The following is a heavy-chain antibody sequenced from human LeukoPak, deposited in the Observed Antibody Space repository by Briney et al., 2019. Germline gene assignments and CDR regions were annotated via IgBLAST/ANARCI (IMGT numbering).Heavy chain of an antibody. CDR2: ISSSSSYI. D-gene: IGHD7-27*01. CDR3: ASTTGETDAFDI. Sequence: GGSLRLSCAASGFTFSDYSMNWVRQAPGKGLEWVSSISSSSSYIYYADSVKGRFTISRDNAKNSLYLQMNSLRAEDTAVYYCASTTGETDAFDIWGQGTMVTVSS. V-gene: IGHV3-21*01. CDR1: GFTFSDYS. J-gene: IGHJ3*02.